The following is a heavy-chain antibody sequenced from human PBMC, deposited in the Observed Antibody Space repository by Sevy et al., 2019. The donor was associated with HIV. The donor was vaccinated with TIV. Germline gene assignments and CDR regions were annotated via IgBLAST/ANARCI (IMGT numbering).Heavy chain of an antibody. Sequence: ASVKVSCKVSGNTFSGHHMHWVRQAPGQGLEWMGWINPKTGGTTYAQKFQGRVTVTRDTSMNTVYMELNRLRSDDTAVYYCARHTEFHLDSWGQGTLVTVSS. CDR2: INPKTGGT. CDR1: GNTFSGHH. J-gene: IGHJ4*02. D-gene: IGHD3-10*01. CDR3: ARHTEFHLDS. V-gene: IGHV1-2*02.